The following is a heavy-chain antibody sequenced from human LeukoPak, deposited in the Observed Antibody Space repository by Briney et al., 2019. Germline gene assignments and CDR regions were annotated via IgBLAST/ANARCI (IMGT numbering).Heavy chain of an antibody. V-gene: IGHV3-21*01. CDR1: GFTFSSYS. CDR3: ARECVDIVAVCYYYYGMDV. Sequence: GGSLRLSCAASGFTFSSYSMNWVRQAPGKGLEWVSSISNSSGYIYYEDSVKGRFTISRDNAKNSLYLQMNSLRAEDTAVYYCARECVDIVAVCYYYYGMDVWGQGTTVTVSS. CDR2: ISNSSGYI. J-gene: IGHJ6*02. D-gene: IGHD5-12*01.